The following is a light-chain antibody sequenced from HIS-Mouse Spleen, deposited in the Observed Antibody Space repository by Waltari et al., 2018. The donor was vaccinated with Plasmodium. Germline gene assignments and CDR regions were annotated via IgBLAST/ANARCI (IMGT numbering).Light chain of an antibody. V-gene: IGKV3-15*01. J-gene: IGKJ3*01. CDR2: GAS. CDR1: QSVSSN. CDR3: QQYNNWSFT. Sequence: ELVMTQSPATMSVSHREKATLHCRASQSVSSNLAWYQQKPGQAPRLLIYGASTRATGIPARFSGSGSGTEFTLTISSLQSEDFAVYYCQQYNNWSFTFGPGTKVDIK.